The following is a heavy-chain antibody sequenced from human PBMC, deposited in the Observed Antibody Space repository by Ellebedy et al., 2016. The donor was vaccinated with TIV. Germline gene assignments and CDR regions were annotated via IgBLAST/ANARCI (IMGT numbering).Heavy chain of an antibody. CDR1: GFTFNTDA. CDR3: AKVVTVGAPGGWLDP. Sequence: GESLKISCAASGFTFNTDAMTWVRQAPGKGLEWVPGIRYNGRSTHYADSVKGRFTIFRENSKNTLYLQMNSLRPEDTAVYYCAKVVTVGAPGGWLDPWGQGTLVTVSS. D-gene: IGHD1-26*01. V-gene: IGHV3-23*01. J-gene: IGHJ5*02. CDR2: IRYNGRST.